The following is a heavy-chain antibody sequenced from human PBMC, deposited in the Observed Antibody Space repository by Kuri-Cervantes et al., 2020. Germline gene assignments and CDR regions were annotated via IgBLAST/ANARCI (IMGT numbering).Heavy chain of an antibody. CDR1: GWPSSRYY. CDR3: ARGLVLRYFDWPRRGNYYYYSMDV. Sequence: SETLSLNCAVYGWPSSRYYWSWIRQPPGKGLEWIGEINHSGSTNYNPSLKSRVTISVDTSKNQFSLKLSSVTAADTAVYYCARGLVLRYFDWPRRGNYYYYSMDVWGTGTTVTVSS. CDR2: INHSGST. D-gene: IGHD3-9*01. J-gene: IGHJ6*03. V-gene: IGHV4-34*01.